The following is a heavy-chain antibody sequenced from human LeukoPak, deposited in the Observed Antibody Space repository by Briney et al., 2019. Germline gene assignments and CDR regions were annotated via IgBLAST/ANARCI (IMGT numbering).Heavy chain of an antibody. Sequence: ASVKVSCKASGYTFTSYYMHWVRQAPGQGLEWMGIINPSGGSTSYAQKFQGRVTMTRDTSTSTVYMELSSLRSEDTAVYYCAGFKGSGSYYNNAFDIWGQGTMVTVSS. V-gene: IGHV1-46*01. CDR2: INPSGGST. CDR3: AGFKGSGSYYNNAFDI. D-gene: IGHD3-10*01. CDR1: GYTFTSYY. J-gene: IGHJ3*02.